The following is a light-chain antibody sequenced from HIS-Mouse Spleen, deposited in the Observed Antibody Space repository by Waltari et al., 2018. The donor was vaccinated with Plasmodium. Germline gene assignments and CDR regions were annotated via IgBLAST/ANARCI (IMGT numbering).Light chain of an antibody. Sequence: QSALPQPASVSGSPGQAITISCTGTRHDVGGYNCVSWYQQHPGKAPKLMIYDVSKRPSGVSNRFSGSKSGNTASLTISGLQAEDEADYYCSSYTSSSTLVFGGGTKLTVL. CDR2: DVS. J-gene: IGLJ2*01. V-gene: IGLV2-14*03. CDR3: SSYTSSSTLV. CDR1: RHDVGGYNC.